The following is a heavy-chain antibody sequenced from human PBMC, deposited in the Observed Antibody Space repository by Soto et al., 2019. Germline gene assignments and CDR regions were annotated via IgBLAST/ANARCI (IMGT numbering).Heavy chain of an antibody. J-gene: IGHJ4*02. V-gene: IGHV1-18*01. CDR2: ISAYNGNT. D-gene: IGHD3-3*01. Sequence: GXSVKVSCKASAYTFTSYGISWVRQAPGQGLEWMGWISAYNGNTNYAQKLQGRVTMTTDTSTSTAYMELRSLRSDDTAVYYCARDYYDFWSGYYQQVGYFDYWGQGTLVTGSS. CDR1: AYTFTSYG. CDR3: ARDYYDFWSGYYQQVGYFDY.